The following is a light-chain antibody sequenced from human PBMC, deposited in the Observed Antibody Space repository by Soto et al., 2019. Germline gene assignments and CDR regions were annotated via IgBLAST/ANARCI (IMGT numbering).Light chain of an antibody. CDR3: CSFAGSNTWV. CDR2: EGS. Sequence: QSALTQPASVSGSPGQSITISCTGTSSDVGSYNLVSWYRQHPGKAPKVMIYEGSERPSGVSNRFSGSKSGNTASLTISGLQAEDEAGYYCCSFAGSNTWVFGGGTKLTVL. J-gene: IGLJ3*02. CDR1: SSDVGSYNL. V-gene: IGLV2-23*01.